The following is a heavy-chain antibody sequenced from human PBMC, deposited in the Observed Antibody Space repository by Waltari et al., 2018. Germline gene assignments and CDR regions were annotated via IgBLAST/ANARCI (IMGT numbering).Heavy chain of an antibody. D-gene: IGHD3-3*01. V-gene: IGHV3-49*03. Sequence: EVQLVESGGGLVQPGRSLRLSCTASGFTFGDYAMSWFRQAPGQGLEWVGFIRSKAYGGTTEYAASVKGRFTISRDDSKSIAYLQMNSLKTEDTAVYYCTSWAYYDFWSGHDAFDIWGQGTMVTVSS. CDR3: TSWAYYDFWSGHDAFDI. CDR1: GFTFGDYA. CDR2: IRSKAYGGTT. J-gene: IGHJ3*02.